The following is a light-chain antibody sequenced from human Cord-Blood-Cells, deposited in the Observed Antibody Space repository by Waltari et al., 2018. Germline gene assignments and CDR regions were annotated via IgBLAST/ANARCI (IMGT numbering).Light chain of an antibody. CDR1: QGISNS. CDR2: AAS. J-gene: IGKJ1*01. Sequence: DIQMTQSPSSLSASVGDRVTITCRARQGISNSLAWYQQKPGKAPKLLLYAASRLESGVPSRFSGSGSGTDYTLTISSLQPEDFATYYCQQYYSTPTFGQGTKVEIK. V-gene: IGKV1-NL1*01. CDR3: QQYYSTPT.